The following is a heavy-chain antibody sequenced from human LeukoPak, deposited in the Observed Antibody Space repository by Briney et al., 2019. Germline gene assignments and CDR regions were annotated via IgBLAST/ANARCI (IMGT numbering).Heavy chain of an antibody. V-gene: IGHV1-8*01. J-gene: IGHJ4*02. Sequence: XWVRQATGQGLEWMGWMNPNSGNTGYAQKFQGRVSMTSNTSISTAYMELSSLRSEDTAVYYCTRGLRREQQLLRAFDDWGQGTLVTVSS. D-gene: IGHD6-13*01. CDR2: MNPNSGNT. CDR3: TRGLRREQQLLRAFDD.